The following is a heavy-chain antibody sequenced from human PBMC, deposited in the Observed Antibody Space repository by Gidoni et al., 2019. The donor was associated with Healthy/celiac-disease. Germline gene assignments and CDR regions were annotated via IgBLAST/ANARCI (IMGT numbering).Heavy chain of an antibody. Sequence: EVQLVESGGGLVKPGGSLRLSCSASGFTYSNAWMSWVRQAPGKGLEWVGRIKSKTDGGTTDYAAPVKGRFTISRDDSKNTLYLQMNSLKTEDTAVYYCTTGSISSGWWGAFDIWGQGTMVTVSS. CDR1: GFTYSNAW. D-gene: IGHD6-19*01. V-gene: IGHV3-15*01. CDR2: IKSKTDGGTT. CDR3: TTGSISSGWWGAFDI. J-gene: IGHJ3*02.